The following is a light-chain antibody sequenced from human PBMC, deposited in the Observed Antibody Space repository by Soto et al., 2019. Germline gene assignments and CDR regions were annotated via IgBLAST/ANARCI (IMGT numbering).Light chain of an antibody. CDR2: DAP. CDR3: QQRSNWPPSIT. Sequence: EIVLTQSPATLSLSPGERATLSCRGRESVSSYLAWYQQKPGQAPRLLIYDAPNRATGIPARFSGSGSGTDFTLTISSLEPEDFAVYYCQQRSNWPPSITFGQGTRLEIK. J-gene: IGKJ5*01. V-gene: IGKV3-11*01. CDR1: ESVSSY.